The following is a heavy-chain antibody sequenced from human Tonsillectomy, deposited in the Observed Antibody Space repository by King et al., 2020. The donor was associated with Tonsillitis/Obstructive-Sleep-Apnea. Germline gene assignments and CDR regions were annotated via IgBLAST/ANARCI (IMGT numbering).Heavy chain of an antibody. D-gene: IGHD3-16*01. Sequence: QLVQSGAEVKKPGSSVKVSCKASGGTFSSYAISWVRQAPGQGLEWMGGIIPIFGTANYAQKFQGWVTITADESTSTAYMELSSLRSEDTAVYYCARGALTFGGVIEDDAFDIWGQGTMVTVSS. J-gene: IGHJ3*02. CDR2: IIPIFGTA. CDR1: GGTFSSYA. V-gene: IGHV1-69*12. CDR3: ARGALTFGGVIEDDAFDI.